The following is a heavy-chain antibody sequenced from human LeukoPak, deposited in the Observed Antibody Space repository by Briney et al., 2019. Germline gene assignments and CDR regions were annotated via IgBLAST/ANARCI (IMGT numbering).Heavy chain of an antibody. D-gene: IGHD3-3*01. V-gene: IGHV1-24*01. J-gene: IGHJ4*02. CDR3: ATVGQGYYDFWSGYDYYFDY. CDR2: FDPEDGET. CDR1: GCTLTELS. Sequence: GASVKVSCKVSGCTLTELSMHWVRQAPGKGLEWMGGFDPEDGETIYAQKFQGRVTMTEDTSTDTAYMELSSLRSEDTAVYYCATVGQGYYDFWSGYDYYFDYWGQGTLVTVSS.